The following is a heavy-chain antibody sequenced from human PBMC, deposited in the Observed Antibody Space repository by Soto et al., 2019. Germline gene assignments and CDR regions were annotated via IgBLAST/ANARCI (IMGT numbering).Heavy chain of an antibody. J-gene: IGHJ6*02. CDR3: ARGDNWNDEGCYYYYGMDV. CDR1: GFTFSSDG. CDR2: IWYDGSNK. D-gene: IGHD1-1*01. V-gene: IGHV3-33*01. Sequence: QVQLVESGGGVVQPGRSLSLSCAASGFTFSSDGMHWVRQAPGKGLEWVAVIWYDGSNKDYADSVKGRFTISRYNSKNALYLQMNSLRAEETAVYYCARGDNWNDEGCYYYYGMDVWGQGTTVTVS.